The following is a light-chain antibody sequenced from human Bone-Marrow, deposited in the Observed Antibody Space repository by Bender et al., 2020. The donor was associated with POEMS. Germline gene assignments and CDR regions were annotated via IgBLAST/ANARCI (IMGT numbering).Light chain of an antibody. CDR3: CSYAGRSNLL. CDR2: DDN. Sequence: QSALTQPASVSGAPGHSITISCTGSTTNIGHYNLVSWYQQHPGKAPKVMIYDDNRRPSGVSNRCSGSRSGNTASLTISGLQAEDEADYYCCSYAGRSNLLFGGGTKLTVL. V-gene: IGLV2-23*01. J-gene: IGLJ2*01. CDR1: TTNIGHYNL.